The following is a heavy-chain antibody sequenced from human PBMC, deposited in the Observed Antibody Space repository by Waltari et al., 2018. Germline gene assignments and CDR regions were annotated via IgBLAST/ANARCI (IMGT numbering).Heavy chain of an antibody. CDR2: IKEDGSEK. J-gene: IGHJ4*02. D-gene: IGHD2-21*01. CDR1: GCTFSYYW. Sequence: EVQLVESGGGLVQPGGSLRLSCSASGCTFSYYWMTWVRQAPGKGLGWVGNIKEDGSEKYYMDSVKGRFTISRDNAKNSLYLQMNSLRVEDTAKYYCTRGRGVVIGTPELFDHWGKGTLVSVSS. V-gene: IGHV3-7*01. CDR3: TRGRGVVIGTPELFDH.